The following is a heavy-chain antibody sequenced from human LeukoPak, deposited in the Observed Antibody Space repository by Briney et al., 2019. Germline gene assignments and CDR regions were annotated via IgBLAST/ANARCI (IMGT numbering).Heavy chain of an antibody. CDR1: GGSISNSDYY. V-gene: IGHV4-39*01. J-gene: IGHJ4*02. CDR3: ARIGGCYFDY. Sequence: SETLSLTCTVSGGSISNSDYYWGWIRQPPGKGLEWIGSIYYSGNTYYNPSLKSRVTISVDTSKNQFSLKLSSVTAADTAVYYCARIGGCYFDYWGQGTLVTVSS. CDR2: IYYSGNT.